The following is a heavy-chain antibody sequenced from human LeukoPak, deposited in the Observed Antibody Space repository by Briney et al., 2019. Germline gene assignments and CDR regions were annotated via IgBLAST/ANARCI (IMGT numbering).Heavy chain of an antibody. V-gene: IGHV1-46*01. Sequence: GASLRVSCKASGYTFTTYFVHWVRQAPGQGLEWMGIINPSGGSTTCAEKFQGRVTMTRDTSTSTVYMELSSLRSEDTAVYYCARRAGDIGELPPAMFPGDYYHYMDVWGKGTTVTVSS. D-gene: IGHD2-2*01. J-gene: IGHJ6*03. CDR1: GYTFTTYF. CDR3: ARRAGDIGELPPAMFPGDYYHYMDV. CDR2: INPSGGST.